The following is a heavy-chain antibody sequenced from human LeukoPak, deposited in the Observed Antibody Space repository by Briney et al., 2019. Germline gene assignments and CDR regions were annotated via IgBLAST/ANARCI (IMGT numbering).Heavy chain of an antibody. V-gene: IGHV3-48*03. CDR1: GFTFSSYE. CDR3: SRGGLYRYSGTSGDF. Sequence: PGGSLRLSCVASGFTFSSYEMNWVRQAPGKGLEWLSYIGSSDSTTHYADSVKGRFTISRDNAKNSLYLQMNSLRVEDTAVYYCSRGGLYRYSGTSGDFWGQGTLVTVSS. J-gene: IGHJ4*02. CDR2: IGSSDSTT. D-gene: IGHD1-26*01.